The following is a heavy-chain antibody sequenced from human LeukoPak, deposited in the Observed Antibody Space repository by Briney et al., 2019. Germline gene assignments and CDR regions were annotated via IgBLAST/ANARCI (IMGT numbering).Heavy chain of an antibody. V-gene: IGHV3-23*01. D-gene: IGHD3-9*01. CDR3: AKVNYDILTGYHPRYYFDY. CDR2: ISGRGGST. Sequence: GGSLRLSCAASGFTFSSYGMSWVRQAPGKGLEWVSAISGRGGSTYYADSVKGRFTISRDNSKNTLYLQMNSLRAEDTAVYYCAKVNYDILTGYHPRYYFDYWGQGTLVTVSS. CDR1: GFTFSSYG. J-gene: IGHJ4*02.